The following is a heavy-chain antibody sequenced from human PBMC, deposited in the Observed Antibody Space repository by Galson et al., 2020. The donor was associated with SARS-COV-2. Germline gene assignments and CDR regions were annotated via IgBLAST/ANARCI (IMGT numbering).Heavy chain of an antibody. CDR1: GFTFTSSA. Sequence: SVKVSFKASGFTFTSSAVQWVRQARGQRLEWIGWIVVGSGNTNYAQKFQERVTITRDMSTSTAYMELSSLRSEDTAVYYCAAPSGSSTSCYDAFDIWGQGTMVTVSS. CDR3: AAPSGSSTSCYDAFDI. D-gene: IGHD2-2*01. V-gene: IGHV1-58*01. CDR2: IVVGSGNT. J-gene: IGHJ3*02.